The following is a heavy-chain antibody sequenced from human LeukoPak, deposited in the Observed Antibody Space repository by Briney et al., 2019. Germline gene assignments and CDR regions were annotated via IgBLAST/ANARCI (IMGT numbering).Heavy chain of an antibody. Sequence: SETLSLTCTVSGGSISSYYWSWIRQPPGKGLEWIGYIYYSGSTNYNPSLKSRVTISVDTSKNQFSLRLSSVTAADTAVYYCARGLSSYYFDYWGQGTLVTVSS. J-gene: IGHJ4*02. CDR2: IYYSGST. CDR1: GGSISSYY. CDR3: ARGLSSYYFDY. V-gene: IGHV4-59*01.